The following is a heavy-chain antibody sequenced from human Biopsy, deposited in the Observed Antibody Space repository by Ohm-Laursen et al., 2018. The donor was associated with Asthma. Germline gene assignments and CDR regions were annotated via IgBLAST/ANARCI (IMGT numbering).Heavy chain of an antibody. Sequence: VTLSLTCTVYGGYLTGPYWNWIRQPPGKGLEWIGEIDQSGYTNYNPSLKSRVTISAATSKNQFHLNLSSVTAADTAVYFCARAAITGIRGWFDPWGQGTQVTVSS. D-gene: IGHD1-20*01. CDR2: IDQSGYT. CDR3: ARAAITGIRGWFDP. V-gene: IGHV4-34*01. J-gene: IGHJ5*02. CDR1: GGYLTGPY.